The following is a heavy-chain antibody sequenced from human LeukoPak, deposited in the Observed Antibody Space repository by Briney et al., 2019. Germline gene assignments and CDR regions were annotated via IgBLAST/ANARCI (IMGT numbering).Heavy chain of an antibody. CDR3: ARGGLPIIYYYMDV. CDR1: GYTFTRYY. CDR2: INPSGGST. D-gene: IGHD4-11*01. J-gene: IGHJ6*03. Sequence: ASVKVSCKASGYTFTRYYIHWVRQAPGQGLEWMGSINPSGGSTSYAQKFQGRVTMTTDTSLNTAYMELSRLRSDDTAVYYCARGGLPIIYYYMDVWGNGTTVTVSS. V-gene: IGHV1-2*02.